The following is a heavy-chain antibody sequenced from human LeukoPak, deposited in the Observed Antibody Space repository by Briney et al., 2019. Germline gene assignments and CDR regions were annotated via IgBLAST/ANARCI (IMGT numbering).Heavy chain of an antibody. J-gene: IGHJ4*01. D-gene: IGHD5-18*01. CDR2: IYYSGST. Sequence: SETLSLTCTVSGGSISSNYWSWLRQPPGKGLEWIGYIYYSGSTSYNPSLTSRVTISVDTSNNQFSLKLSSVTAADTAVYYCARLTLYSYGNLDYWGQEPWSPSPQ. CDR3: ARLTLYSYGNLDY. CDR1: GGSISSNY. V-gene: IGHV4-59*01.